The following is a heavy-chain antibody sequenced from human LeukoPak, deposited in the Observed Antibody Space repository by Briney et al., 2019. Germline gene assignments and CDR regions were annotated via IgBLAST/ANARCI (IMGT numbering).Heavy chain of an antibody. CDR1: GYTFTSYG. V-gene: IGHV1-18*01. J-gene: IGHJ4*02. Sequence: APVKVSCRASGYTFTSYGISWVRQAPGQGLEWRGWISAYNGNTNYAQKLQGRVTMTTDTSTSTAYMELRSLRSDDTAVYYCARDRRGGSGSYRRFDYWGQGTLVTVSS. D-gene: IGHD3-10*01. CDR2: ISAYNGNT. CDR3: ARDRRGGSGSYRRFDY.